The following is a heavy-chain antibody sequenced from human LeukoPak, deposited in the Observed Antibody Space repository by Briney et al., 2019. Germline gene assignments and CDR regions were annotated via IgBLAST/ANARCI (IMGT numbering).Heavy chain of an antibody. J-gene: IGHJ3*02. CDR1: GFTFSSYS. D-gene: IGHD3-22*01. V-gene: IGHV3-21*01. CDR3: ASLSSSKYYYDSSGYYDAFDI. CDR2: IRSSSSYI. Sequence: GGSLRLSCAASGFTFSSYSMNWVRQAPGKGLEWVSSIRSSSSYIYYADSVKGRFTISRDNAKNSLYLQMNSLRAEDTAVYYCASLSSSKYYYDSSGYYDAFDIWGQGTMVTVSS.